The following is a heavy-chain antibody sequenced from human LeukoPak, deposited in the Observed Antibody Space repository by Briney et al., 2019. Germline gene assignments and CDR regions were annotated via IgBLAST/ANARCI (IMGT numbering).Heavy chain of an antibody. CDR1: GFTVSSTY. J-gene: IGHJ4*02. CDR2: IYSGGST. Sequence: GGSLRLSCAASGFTVSSTYMNGVRQAPGKGLEWVSVIYSGGSTNYADSVKGRFTISRDNSKNTLYLQMNSLRAEDTAVYYCIYGYTLDFWGQGTLVTVSS. D-gene: IGHD5-18*01. V-gene: IGHV3-53*01. CDR3: IYGYTLDF.